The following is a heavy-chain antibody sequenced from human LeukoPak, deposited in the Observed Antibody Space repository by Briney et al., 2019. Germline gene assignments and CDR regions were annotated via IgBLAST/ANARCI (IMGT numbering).Heavy chain of an antibody. Sequence: PGGSLRLSCAASGFTFDDYAMHWVRQAPGKGLEWVSYISWNSGSIGYADSVKGRFTISRDNAKKSLYLQMNSLRAEDMALYYCAKGSSGWYYYFDYWGQGTLVTVSS. CDR2: ISWNSGSI. V-gene: IGHV3-9*03. CDR3: AKGSSGWYYYFDY. J-gene: IGHJ4*02. CDR1: GFTFDDYA. D-gene: IGHD6-19*01.